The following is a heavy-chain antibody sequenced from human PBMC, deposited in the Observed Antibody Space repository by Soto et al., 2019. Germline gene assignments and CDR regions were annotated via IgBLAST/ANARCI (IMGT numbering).Heavy chain of an antibody. V-gene: IGHV1-18*01. CDR2: ISTYSGDT. Sequence: ASVKVSCKASGYTFFTYDISWVRQAPGQGLEWMGWISTYSGDTKYAQKFQGRVTMTTDTSTTTAYLELRSLRSDDTAVYYCARHHGPTTSENWFDPWGQGXLVTVYS. J-gene: IGHJ5*02. CDR3: ARHHGPTTSENWFDP. CDR1: GYTFFTYD. D-gene: IGHD5-12*01.